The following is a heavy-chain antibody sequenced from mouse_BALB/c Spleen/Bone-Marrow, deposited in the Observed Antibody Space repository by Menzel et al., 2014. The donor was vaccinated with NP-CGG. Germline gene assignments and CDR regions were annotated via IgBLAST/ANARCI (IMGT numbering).Heavy chain of an antibody. J-gene: IGHJ2*01. CDR3: ARESLYGSNYY. CDR2: INPSSGYT. D-gene: IGHD1-1*01. CDR1: GYTFTSYT. V-gene: IGHV1-4*01. Sequence: VMLVESGAELARPGASMKMSCKASGYTFTSYTMHWVKQRPEQGLEWIGYINPSSGYTNYNQKFKDKATLTADKSSSTAYMQLSSLTSEDSAVYYCARESLYGSNYYWGQGTTLTVSS.